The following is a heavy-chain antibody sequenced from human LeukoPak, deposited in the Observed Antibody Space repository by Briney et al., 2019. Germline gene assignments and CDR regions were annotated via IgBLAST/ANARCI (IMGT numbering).Heavy chain of an antibody. V-gene: IGHV6-1*01. J-gene: IGHJ4*02. CDR2: TYYRSKWYN. Sequence: SQTLSLTCAISGDSVSSNSAAWNWIRQSPSRGLEWLGRTYYRSKWYNDYAVSVKSRITINTVKSKNQFSLQLNSVTPEDTAVYYCARGGGTYYYDSSGYYPFDYWGQGTLVTVSS. CDR1: GDSVSSNSAA. CDR3: ARGGGTYYYDSSGYYPFDY. D-gene: IGHD3-22*01.